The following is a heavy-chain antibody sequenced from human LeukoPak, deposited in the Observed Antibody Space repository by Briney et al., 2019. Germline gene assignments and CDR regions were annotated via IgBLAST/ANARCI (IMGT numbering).Heavy chain of an antibody. CDR2: VSYDGRYK. V-gene: IGHV3-30*04. CDR3: ARDRNHHDSLLGELSLSFDY. CDR1: GFTFSTCD. Sequence: GGTLRLSCTASGFTFSTCDLQWLGRAPPKRLVGVAEVSYDGRYKHYEDSVKGRVTISGDNFKNTLYLQMNTLRAEDTAVYSCARDRNHHDSLLGELSLSFDYWGQGTLVTVSS. J-gene: IGHJ4*02. D-gene: IGHD3-16*02.